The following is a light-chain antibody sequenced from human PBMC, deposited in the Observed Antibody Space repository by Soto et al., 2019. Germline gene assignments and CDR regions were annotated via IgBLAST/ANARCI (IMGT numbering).Light chain of an antibody. J-gene: IGLJ1*01. CDR3: CSYAAFSTYV. Sequence: QSALTQPASVSGSPGQSITISCTGTSSDVGSYNLVSWYQQHPGKAPKLLIYEGSKRPSGVSHRFSGSKSGNAASLTISGLQAEDEADYSCCSYAAFSTYVFGTGTKLTVL. CDR1: SSDVGSYNL. CDR2: EGS. V-gene: IGLV2-23*01.